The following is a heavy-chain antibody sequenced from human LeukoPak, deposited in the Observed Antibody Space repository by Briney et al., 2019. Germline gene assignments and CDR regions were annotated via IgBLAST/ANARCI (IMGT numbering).Heavy chain of an antibody. CDR1: GGSISSSGYY. CDR2: IYYSGST. D-gene: IGHD1-26*01. V-gene: IGHV4-61*08. CDR3: ARDGLVGARDAFDI. J-gene: IGHJ3*02. Sequence: SETLSLTCTVSGGSISSSGYYWSWIRQPPGKGLEWIGYIYYSGSTNYNPSLKSRVTISVDTSKNQFSLKLSSVTAADTAVYYCARDGLVGARDAFDIWGQGTMVTVSS.